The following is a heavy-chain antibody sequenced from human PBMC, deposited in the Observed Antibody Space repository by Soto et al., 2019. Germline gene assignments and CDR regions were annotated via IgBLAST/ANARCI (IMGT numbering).Heavy chain of an antibody. D-gene: IGHD3-10*01. J-gene: IGHJ4*02. CDR2: ISYDGSNK. CDR1: GFTFSSYG. Sequence: QVQLVESGGGVVQPGKSLRLSCAGSGFTFSSYGMDWVRQAPGKGLEWVAVISYDGSNKYYADSVKGRFTISRDNSKNTLYLQMSSLRAYDTVVYDCAKDRMGAGVRGYFAYWGQGTLVTVSS. CDR3: AKDRMGAGVRGYFAY. V-gene: IGHV3-30*18.